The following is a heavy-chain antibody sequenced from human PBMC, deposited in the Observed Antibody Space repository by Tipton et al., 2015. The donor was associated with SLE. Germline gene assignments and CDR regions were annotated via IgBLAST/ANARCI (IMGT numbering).Heavy chain of an antibody. CDR2: IHYSGAT. Sequence: GLVKPSETLSLTCTVSGAPITNYYWSWIRQPPGKGLEWIAFIHYSGATNYNPSLKSRVTISVDTSKNQFSLKVTSVTAADTAVYYCARGGASSKYFDLWGRGTLLTVSS. J-gene: IGHJ2*01. CDR1: GAPITNYY. D-gene: IGHD6-6*01. V-gene: IGHV4-59*01. CDR3: ARGGASSKYFDL.